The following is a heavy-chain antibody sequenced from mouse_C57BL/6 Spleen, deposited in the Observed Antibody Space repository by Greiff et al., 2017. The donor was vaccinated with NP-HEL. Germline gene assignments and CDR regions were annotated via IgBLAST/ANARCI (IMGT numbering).Heavy chain of an antibody. Sequence: VQLQQSGAELVMPGSSVKLSCKASGYTFTSYWMHWVKQRPIQGLEWIGNIDPSDSETHYNQKFKDKATLTVDKSSSTAYMQLSSLTSEDSAVYYCAYGSFYAMDYWGQGTSVTVSS. J-gene: IGHJ4*01. D-gene: IGHD1-1*01. V-gene: IGHV1-52*01. CDR3: AYGSFYAMDY. CDR1: GYTFTSYW. CDR2: IDPSDSET.